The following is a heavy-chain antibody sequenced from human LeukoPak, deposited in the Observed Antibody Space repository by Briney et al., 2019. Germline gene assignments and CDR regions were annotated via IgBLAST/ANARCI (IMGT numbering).Heavy chain of an antibody. Sequence: GGSLRLSCAASGFTFSSYWMSWVRQAPGKGLEWVANIKQDGSEKYYVDSVKGRFTISRDNAKNSLYLQMNSLRAEDTAVYYCARDAKRWLQSNYYYYYMDVWGKGTTVTVSS. CDR2: IKQDGSEK. CDR1: GFTFSSYW. J-gene: IGHJ6*03. D-gene: IGHD5-24*01. CDR3: ARDAKRWLQSNYYYYYMDV. V-gene: IGHV3-7*01.